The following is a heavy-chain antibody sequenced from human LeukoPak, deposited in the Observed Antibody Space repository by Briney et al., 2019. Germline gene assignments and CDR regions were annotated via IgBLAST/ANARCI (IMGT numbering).Heavy chain of an antibody. CDR3: VREKVADVCDY. CDR2: IIPRLGIA. D-gene: IGHD3-16*01. V-gene: IGHV1-69*04. J-gene: IGHJ4*02. Sequence: ASVKVSCKASGVTFSSYSITWVRQAPGQGLEGMGRIIPRLGIASYAQKLQGRGTITADKSTSTAYMELSSLRSEDTAVYYCVREKVADVCDYWGQGTLVTVSS. CDR1: GVTFSSYS.